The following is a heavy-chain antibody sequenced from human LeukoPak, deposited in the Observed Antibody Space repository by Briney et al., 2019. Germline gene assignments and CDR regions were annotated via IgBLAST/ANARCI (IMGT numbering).Heavy chain of an antibody. CDR3: AKDRSDNKTWYAGSH. D-gene: IGHD2-8*01. CDR2: ISNSGDST. V-gene: IGHV3-23*01. CDR1: GFTFSSYA. J-gene: IGHJ4*02. Sequence: PGGSLRLSCAASGFTFSSYAVTWVRQAPGKGLEWVSAISNSGDSTYYADSVKGRFTISRDNSKKTLYLQMNSLRDEDTAVYYCAKDRSDNKTWYAGSHWGQGTLVTVSS.